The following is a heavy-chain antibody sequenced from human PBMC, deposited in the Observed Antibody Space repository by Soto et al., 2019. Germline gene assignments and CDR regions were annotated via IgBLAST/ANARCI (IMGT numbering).Heavy chain of an antibody. CDR3: ERDREACYYTIDAFDV. Sequence: SVKVSCKASGGTLSSYTISWVRQAPGQGLEWMGRIIPILGIANYAQKFQGRVTITADKSTSTAYMELSSLRSEDTAVYYCERDREACYYTIDAFDVWGQGTMVTVSS. CDR1: GGTLSSYT. CDR2: IIPILGIA. J-gene: IGHJ3*01. V-gene: IGHV1-69*04. D-gene: IGHD3-3*01.